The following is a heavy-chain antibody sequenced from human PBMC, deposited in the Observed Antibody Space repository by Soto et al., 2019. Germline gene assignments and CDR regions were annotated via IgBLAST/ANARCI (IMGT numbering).Heavy chain of an antibody. CDR3: ARGDLDD. CDR2: IWYDGGKT. J-gene: IGHJ6*02. V-gene: IGHV3-33*01. CDR1: GFTFSTYG. Sequence: QVQLVESGGGMVQPGRSLRLSCATSGFTFSTYGMHWVRQAPGKGLEWVARIWYDGGKTFYADSVKGRFTISRDTSQNTLALQMNSLGAEDTAVYYCARGDLDDWGQGTTVTVSS.